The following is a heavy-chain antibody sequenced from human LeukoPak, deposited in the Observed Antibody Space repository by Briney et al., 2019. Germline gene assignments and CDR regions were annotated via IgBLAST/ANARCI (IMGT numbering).Heavy chain of an antibody. Sequence: SETLSLTCTVSGGSISSYYWSWIRQPPGKGLEWIGYIYYSGSTNYNPSLKSRVTISVDTSKNQFSLKLSSVTAADTAVYYCARQEIGLRSFDPWGQGTLVTVSS. CDR2: IYYSGST. J-gene: IGHJ5*02. V-gene: IGHV4-59*01. CDR1: GGSISSYY. D-gene: IGHD3/OR15-3a*01. CDR3: ARQEIGLRSFDP.